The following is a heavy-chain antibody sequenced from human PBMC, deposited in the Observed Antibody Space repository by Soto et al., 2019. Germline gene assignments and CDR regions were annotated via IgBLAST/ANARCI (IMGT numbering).Heavy chain of an antibody. J-gene: IGHJ4*02. D-gene: IGHD5-12*01. CDR3: VRGGYVHAFDY. CDR2: IYYSGNT. CDR1: GGSISYYY. V-gene: IGHV4-59*01. Sequence: PSETLSLTCTVSGGSISYYYWGRIRQPPGKGLEWIGSIYYSGNTHYNPSLKSRVTISVDTSMNQFSLNLDSVTAVDSAVYYCVRGGYVHAFDYWGQGALVTAPQ.